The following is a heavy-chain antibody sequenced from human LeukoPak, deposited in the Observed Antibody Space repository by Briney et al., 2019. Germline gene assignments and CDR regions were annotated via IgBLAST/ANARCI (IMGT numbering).Heavy chain of an antibody. J-gene: IGHJ4*02. V-gene: IGHV3-48*01. CDR1: GFTFSNYI. D-gene: IGHD2/OR15-2a*01. CDR3: ARGGLSIMGY. CDR2: ISSSGSTK. Sequence: GGSLRLSCAASGFTFSNYIMNWVRQAPGKGLEWVSYISSSGSTKYYADSVKGRFTISRDNARNSLYLQMNSLRAEDTAVYFCARGGLSIMGYWGQGTLVTVSS.